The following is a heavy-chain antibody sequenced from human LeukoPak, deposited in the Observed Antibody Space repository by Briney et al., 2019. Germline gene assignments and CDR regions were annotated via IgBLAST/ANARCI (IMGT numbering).Heavy chain of an antibody. J-gene: IGHJ4*02. CDR2: IKQDGSEK. CDR1: GFTFSSYW. Sequence: GGSLRLSCAASGFTFSSYWMSWVRQARGKGLEWVAIIKQDGSEKYYVDSVKGRFTISRDNAKNSLYLQMNSLRAEDTAVYYCAREDCSGGSCYRGGDYWGQGTLVTVSS. V-gene: IGHV3-7*01. D-gene: IGHD2-15*01. CDR3: AREDCSGGSCYRGGDY.